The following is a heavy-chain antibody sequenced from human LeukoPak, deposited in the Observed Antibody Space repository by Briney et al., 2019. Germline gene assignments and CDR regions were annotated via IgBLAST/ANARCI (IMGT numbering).Heavy chain of an antibody. J-gene: IGHJ4*02. CDR1: GDSINSGRYY. CDR2: IYYSGIP. Sequence: PSETLSLTCTVSGDSINSGRYYWGWIRQPPGEGLEWIGNIYYSGIPYSNPSLKSRVTLSVDASKNQFSLKVSSLTAADTAVYYCARLRGCGDYLRPDWFYFDCWGQGTLVTVSS. D-gene: IGHD4-17*01. V-gene: IGHV4-39*01. CDR3: ARLRGCGDYLRPDWFYFDC.